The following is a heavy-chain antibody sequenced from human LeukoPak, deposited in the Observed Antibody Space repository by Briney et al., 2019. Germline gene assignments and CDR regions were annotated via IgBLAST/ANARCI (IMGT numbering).Heavy chain of an antibody. D-gene: IGHD3-22*01. CDR2: INPNSGGT. J-gene: IGHJ4*02. V-gene: IGHV1-2*02. CDR3: AREGHYYDSSGYYPLSY. Sequence: ASVKVSCKASGYTFTGYYMHWVRQAPGQGLEWMGWINPNSGGTNHAQKFQGRVTMTRDTSISTAYMELSRLRSDDTAVYYCAREGHYYDSSGYYPLSYWGQGTLVTVSS. CDR1: GYTFTGYY.